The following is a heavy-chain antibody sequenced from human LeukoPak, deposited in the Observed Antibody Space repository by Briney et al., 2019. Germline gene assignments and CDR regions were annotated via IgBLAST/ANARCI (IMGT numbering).Heavy chain of an antibody. D-gene: IGHD3-22*01. CDR1: DGSISSYY. CDR2: IHYSGST. Sequence: SETLSLTCTISDGSISSYYWNWIRQSPGKGLEWIGHIHYSGSTHYNPSLQSRVSISIDTSKKHFSLNLRSVTAVDTAVYYCARWGHFDTSGYFVVDYWGQRTLVTVSS. J-gene: IGHJ4*02. CDR3: ARWGHFDTSGYFVVDY. V-gene: IGHV4-59*01.